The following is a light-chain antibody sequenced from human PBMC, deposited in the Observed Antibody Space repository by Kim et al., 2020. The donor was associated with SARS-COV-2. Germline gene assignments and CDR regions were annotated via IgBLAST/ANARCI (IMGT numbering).Light chain of an antibody. CDR1: SSDVGSFNL. Sequence: GQSITISCTGTSSDVGSFNLVSWYQQEPGKAPKLMIYEATKRPSGVSNRFSGSKSGNTASLTISVLQAEDEADYYCCSYADSSTLVFGGGTKLTVL. V-gene: IGLV2-23*01. CDR3: CSYADSSTLV. CDR2: EAT. J-gene: IGLJ2*01.